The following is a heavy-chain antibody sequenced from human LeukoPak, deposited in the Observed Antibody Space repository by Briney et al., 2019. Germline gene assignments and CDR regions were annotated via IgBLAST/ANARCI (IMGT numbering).Heavy chain of an antibody. CDR2: ISSGSSAI. CDR1: GFTFTTYS. J-gene: IGHJ4*02. V-gene: IGHV3-21*01. D-gene: IGHD4-17*01. CDR3: ARGHTAVTRHFDF. Sequence: GGSLRLSCEASGFTFTTYSITWVRQAPGKGRGWGSIISSGSSAIFSADALKGRFTISRDDAKNLLYLDMNSLRAEDTAVYYCARGHTAVTRHFDFWGQGTLVTVSS.